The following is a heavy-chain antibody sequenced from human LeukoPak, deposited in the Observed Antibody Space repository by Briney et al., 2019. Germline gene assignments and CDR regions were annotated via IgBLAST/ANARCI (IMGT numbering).Heavy chain of an antibody. CDR2: IRAKHLGGTT. Sequence: GGSLRLSCIASGFIFRDRAMSWVRQAPGKGLEWVGFIRAKHLGGTTEYAASVKDRFTISRDDSNSIAYLHMNSLKTEDTAVYYCARNSGTYPGYGMDVWGQGTAVTVSS. CDR3: ARNSGTYPGYGMDV. CDR1: GFIFRDRA. J-gene: IGHJ6*02. D-gene: IGHD1-26*01. V-gene: IGHV3-49*04.